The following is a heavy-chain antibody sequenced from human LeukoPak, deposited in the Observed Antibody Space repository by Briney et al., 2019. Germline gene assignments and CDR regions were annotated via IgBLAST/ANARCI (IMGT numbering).Heavy chain of an antibody. V-gene: IGHV2-5*02. D-gene: IGHD3-22*01. CDR1: GFSLTTSGVG. CDR3: AHRRDSSGYQYRYWFAP. Sequence: SGPTLVKPTQTLTLTCTFSGFSLTTSGVGVGWIRQPPGKALEWLALINWDDQKVYSPSLQSRLSITKDTSKNQVVLTMTNVDPVDTATYYCAHRRDSSGYQYRYWFAPWGQGTLVTVSS. CDR2: INWDDQK. J-gene: IGHJ5*02.